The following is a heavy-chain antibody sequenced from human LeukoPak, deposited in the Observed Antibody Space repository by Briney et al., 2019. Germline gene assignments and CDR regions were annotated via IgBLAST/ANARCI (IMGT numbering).Heavy chain of an antibody. CDR3: AKPYYYDSSGYYSVQH. D-gene: IGHD3-22*01. CDR1: GFTFSSYG. V-gene: IGHV3-30*02. Sequence: PGGSLRLPCAASGFTFSSYGLHWVRQAPGKGLEWVAFIRYDGSNKYYADSVKGRFTISRDNSKNTLYLQMNSLRAEDTAVYYCAKPYYYDSSGYYSVQHWGQGTLVTVSS. J-gene: IGHJ1*01. CDR2: IRYDGSNK.